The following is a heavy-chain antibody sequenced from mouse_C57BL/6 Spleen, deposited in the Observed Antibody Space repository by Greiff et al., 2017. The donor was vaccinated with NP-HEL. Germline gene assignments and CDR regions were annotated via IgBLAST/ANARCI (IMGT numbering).Heavy chain of an antibody. Sequence: DVMLVESGGGLVKPGGSLKLSCAASGFTFSSYTMSWVRQTPEKRLEWVATISGGGGNTYYPDSVKGRFTISRDNAKNTLYLQMSSLRSEDTALYYCARNYYYGSSSWYFDVWGTGTTVTVSS. J-gene: IGHJ1*03. CDR1: GFTFSSYT. CDR2: ISGGGGNT. CDR3: ARNYYYGSSSWYFDV. D-gene: IGHD1-1*01. V-gene: IGHV5-9*01.